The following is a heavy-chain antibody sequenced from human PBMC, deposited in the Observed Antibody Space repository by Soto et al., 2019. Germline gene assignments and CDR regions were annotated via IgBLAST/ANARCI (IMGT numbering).Heavy chain of an antibody. CDR1: GGSINSSSFH. CDR2: IYYSGST. V-gene: IGHV4-39*07. J-gene: IGHJ4*02. Sequence: SETLSLTCTVSGGSINSSSFHWGWIRQPPGKGLEWIGSIYYSGSTYYNPSLKSRVTISVDTSKNQFSLKLSSVTAADTAVYYCARIKRPRQDLDYWGQGTLVTVSS. CDR3: ARIKRPRQDLDY.